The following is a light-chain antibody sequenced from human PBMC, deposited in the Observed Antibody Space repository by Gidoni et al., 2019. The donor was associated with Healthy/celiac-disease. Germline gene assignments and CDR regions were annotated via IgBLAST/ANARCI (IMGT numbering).Light chain of an antibody. CDR3: SSYTSSSTPV. CDR2: DVS. CDR1: SSDVGGYNY. Sequence: QSALTQPASVSGSPGQSITISCTGTSSDVGGYNYVSWYQQHQDKAPKLMIYDVSNRPSGVSNRFSGSKSGNPASLTISGLHAEDEADYYCSSYTSSSTPVFGGGTKLTVL. J-gene: IGLJ3*02. V-gene: IGLV2-14*01.